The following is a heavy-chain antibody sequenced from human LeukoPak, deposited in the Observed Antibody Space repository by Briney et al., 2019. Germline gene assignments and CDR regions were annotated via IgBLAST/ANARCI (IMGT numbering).Heavy chain of an antibody. CDR1: GGSFSGYY. CDR2: INHSGST. Sequence: SETLSLTCAVYGGSFSGYYWSWIRQPPGKGLEWIGEINHSGSTNYNPSLKSRVTISVDRSKNQFSLKLSSVTAADTAVYYCARVCLSSRNPYYFDYWGQGTLVTVSS. V-gene: IGHV4-34*01. CDR3: ARVCLSSRNPYYFDY. J-gene: IGHJ4*02. D-gene: IGHD6-13*01.